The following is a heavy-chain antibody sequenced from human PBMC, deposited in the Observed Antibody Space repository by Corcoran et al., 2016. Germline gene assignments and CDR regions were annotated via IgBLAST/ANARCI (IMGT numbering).Heavy chain of an antibody. CDR2: IYYSGST. CDR1: GGSISSYN. Sequence: QVQLQESGPELVKPSETMSLTCTGSGGSISSYNWSWIRQPPGKGLEWIGYIYYSGSTNYNPSLKSRVTISVDTSKNQFSLKLSSVTAADPAVYYCARWVTVTGYNWFDPWGQGTLVTVSS. CDR3: ARWVTVTGYNWFDP. J-gene: IGHJ5*02. V-gene: IGHV4-59*01. D-gene: IGHD4-17*01.